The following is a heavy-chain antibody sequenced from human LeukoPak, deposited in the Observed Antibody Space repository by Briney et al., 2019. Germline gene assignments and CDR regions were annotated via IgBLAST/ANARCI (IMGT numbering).Heavy chain of an antibody. CDR1: GRTFTSYG. D-gene: IGHD6-13*01. J-gene: IGHJ6*02. CDR2: INAGNCHT. Sequence: ASVTVSCTSSGRTFTSYGMHWVRQAPGQRLEWMGWINAGNCHTKYSQKFQGRVTITRDTSASTAYMEPSSLISEDTAVYYCASSSSSWHPRTYYYYGMDVWGQGTTVTVSS. V-gene: IGHV1-3*01. CDR3: ASSSSSWHPRTYYYYGMDV.